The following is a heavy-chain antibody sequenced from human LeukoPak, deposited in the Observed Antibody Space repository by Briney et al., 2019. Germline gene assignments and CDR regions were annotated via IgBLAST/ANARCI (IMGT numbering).Heavy chain of an antibody. CDR1: GYTFSGYY. D-gene: IGHD3-10*01. J-gene: IGHJ4*02. V-gene: IGHV1-2*02. CDR3: ARDQGYGSGGYSFDY. CDR2: INPNSGGT. Sequence: GASVKVSCKASGYTFSGYYMHWVRQAPGQGLEWMGWINPNSGGTNYAQKFQGRVTMTRDTSISTAYMELSRLRSDDTALYYCARDQGYGSGGYSFDYWGQGTRVTVSS.